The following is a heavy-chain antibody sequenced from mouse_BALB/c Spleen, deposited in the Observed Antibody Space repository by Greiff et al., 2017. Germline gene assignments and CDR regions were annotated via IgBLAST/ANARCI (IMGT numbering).Heavy chain of an antibody. J-gene: IGHJ4*01. D-gene: IGHD1-1*01. CDR2: ISYDGSN. V-gene: IGHV3-6*02. Sequence: EVKLEESGPGLVKPSQSLSLTCSVTGYSITSGYYWNWIRQFPGNKLEWMGYISYDGSNNYNPSLKNRISITRDTSKNQFFLKLNSVTTEDTATYYCASGIYYWGQGTSVTVSS. CDR3: ASGIYY. CDR1: GYSITSGYY.